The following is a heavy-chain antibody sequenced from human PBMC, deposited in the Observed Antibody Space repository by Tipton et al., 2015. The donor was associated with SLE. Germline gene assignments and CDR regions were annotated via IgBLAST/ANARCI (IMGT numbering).Heavy chain of an antibody. J-gene: IGHJ3*02. Sequence: SLRLSCAASGFTFSGSAMHWVRQASGKGLEWVGRIRSKANSYATAYAASVKGRFTISRDDSKNTAYLQMNSLKTEDTAVYYCATDRSYPGAFDIWGQGTMVTVSS. D-gene: IGHD1-26*01. V-gene: IGHV3-73*01. CDR3: ATDRSYPGAFDI. CDR2: IRSKANSYAT. CDR1: GFTFSGSA.